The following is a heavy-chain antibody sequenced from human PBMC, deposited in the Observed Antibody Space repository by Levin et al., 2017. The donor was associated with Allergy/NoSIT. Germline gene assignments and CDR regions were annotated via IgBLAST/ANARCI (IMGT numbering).Heavy chain of an antibody. Sequence: GSLRLSCTVSGGSISSSSYYWGWIRQPPGRGLEWIGTIYYSGSTYYNPSLKSQLTISIDTSKNQFSLRLSSVTAADTAVYYCASAYCYGGTCYTDHWGQGTLVTVSS. V-gene: IGHV4-39*01. J-gene: IGHJ4*02. CDR1: GGSISSSSYY. CDR3: ASAYCYGGTCYTDH. CDR2: IYYSGST. D-gene: IGHD2-15*01.